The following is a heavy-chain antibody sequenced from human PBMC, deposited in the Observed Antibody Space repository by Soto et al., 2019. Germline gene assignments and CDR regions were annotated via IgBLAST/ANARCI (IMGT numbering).Heavy chain of an antibody. Sequence: GGSLRLSCAASGFTFSTYSMNWVRQAPGKGLEWVSSISSSSSYKYHADSVKGRFTISRDKSKRTLFLQMNSLRVDDTAVYYCARDGWGSNWYFDLWGRGTLVTVSS. J-gene: IGHJ2*01. D-gene: IGHD3-16*01. CDR3: ARDGWGSNWYFDL. CDR2: ISSSSSYK. CDR1: GFTFSTYS. V-gene: IGHV3-21*01.